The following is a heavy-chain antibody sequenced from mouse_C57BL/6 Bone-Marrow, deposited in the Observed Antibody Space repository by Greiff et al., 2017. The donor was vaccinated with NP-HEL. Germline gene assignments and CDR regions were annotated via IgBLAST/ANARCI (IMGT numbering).Heavy chain of an antibody. CDR3: ARYPNDYDGAWFAY. Sequence: QVQLQQPGAELVKPGASVKLSRKASGYTFTSYWMHWVKQRPGQGLEWIGMIHPNSGSTNYNEKFKSKATLTVDKSSSTAYMQLSSLTSEDSAVYYCARYPNDYDGAWFAYWGQGTLVTVSA. V-gene: IGHV1-64*01. D-gene: IGHD2-4*01. J-gene: IGHJ3*01. CDR1: GYTFTSYW. CDR2: IHPNSGST.